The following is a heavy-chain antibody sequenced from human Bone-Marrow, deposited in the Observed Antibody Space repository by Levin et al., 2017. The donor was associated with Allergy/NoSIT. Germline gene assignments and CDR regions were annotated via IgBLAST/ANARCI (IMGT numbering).Heavy chain of an antibody. CDR1: GGSISSSTW. V-gene: IGHV4-4*02. Sequence: PSETLSLTCTVSGGSISSSTWWSWVRQSPGKGLEWIGEIYHGGRTNYNPSLKSRVSMSVDKSKSQFSLKLSSVTAADTAVYYCARDPLDYGTKSGNYWGQGTLVTVSS. D-gene: IGHD4-17*01. J-gene: IGHJ4*02. CDR3: ARDPLDYGTKSGNY. CDR2: IYHGGRT.